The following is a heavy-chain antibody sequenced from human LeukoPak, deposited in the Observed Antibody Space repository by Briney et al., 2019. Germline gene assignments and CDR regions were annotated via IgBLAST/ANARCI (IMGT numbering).Heavy chain of an antibody. D-gene: IGHD1-1*01. V-gene: IGHV3-49*03. CDR1: GFTFGDYA. J-gene: IGHJ4*02. CDR3: TRDRGAYNLYDY. Sequence: GGSLRLSCTASGFTFGDYAMSWIRQAPGEGLEWVGFIRSKAYGETADYAASVKGRFTISRDDAKPIAYLQMNSLKTEDTAVYHCTRDRGAYNLYDYWGQGTLVTVSS. CDR2: IRSKAYGETA.